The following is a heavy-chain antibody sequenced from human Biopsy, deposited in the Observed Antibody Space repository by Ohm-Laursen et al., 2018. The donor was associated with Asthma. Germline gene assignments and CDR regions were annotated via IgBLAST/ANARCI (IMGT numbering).Heavy chain of an antibody. V-gene: IGHV3-30*18. J-gene: IGHJ4*02. D-gene: IGHD1-26*01. CDR2: ISFDGSNK. Sequence: SLRLSCAASGFSFSNYGMHWVRQAPGKGLEWVAVISFDGSNKYYADFVKGRFTISRDNSKNTLHLQMNSLRAEDTAVYYCAKDFFPGWELRRGPDYWGQGTLVTVSS. CDR3: AKDFFPGWELRRGPDY. CDR1: GFSFSNYG.